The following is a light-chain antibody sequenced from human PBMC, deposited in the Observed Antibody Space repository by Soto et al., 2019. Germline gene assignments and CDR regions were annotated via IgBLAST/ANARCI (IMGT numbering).Light chain of an antibody. CDR1: NSNIGFYNF. CDR2: DVN. V-gene: IGLV2-11*01. CDR3: CSYAGTYTYV. Sequence: QSVLPQARSVSGSPGQSVTISCTGTNSNIGFYNFVSWYQQHPDKAPHLVIYDVNKRPSGVPDRFSGSKSGNTASLTISGLQADDEADYYCCSYAGTYTYVFGIGTKVTVL. J-gene: IGLJ1*01.